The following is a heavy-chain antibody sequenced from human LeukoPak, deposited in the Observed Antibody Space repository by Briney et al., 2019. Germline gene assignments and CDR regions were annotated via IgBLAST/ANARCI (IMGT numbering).Heavy chain of an antibody. Sequence: LSETLSLTCTVSGGSISSYYWSWIRQPPGKGLEWIGYIYYSGSTNYNPSLKSRVTISVDTSKNQFSLKLSSVTAADTAVYYCASYMTTVTTYIYGMDVWGQGTTVTVSS. D-gene: IGHD4-11*01. J-gene: IGHJ6*02. V-gene: IGHV4-59*08. CDR3: ASYMTTVTTYIYGMDV. CDR2: IYYSGST. CDR1: GGSISSYY.